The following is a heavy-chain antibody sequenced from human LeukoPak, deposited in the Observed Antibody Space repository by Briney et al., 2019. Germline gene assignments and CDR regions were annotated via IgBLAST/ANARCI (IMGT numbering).Heavy chain of an antibody. CDR3: ARGPGTTRYLYYYYGMDV. Sequence: ASVKVSCKASGYTFTSYDINWVRQATGQGLEWMGWMNPNSGNTGYAQKFQGRVTMTRNTSISTAYMELSSLRSEGTAVYYCARGPGTTRYLYYYYGMDVWGQGTTVTVSS. V-gene: IGHV1-8*01. D-gene: IGHD4-11*01. CDR1: GYTFTSYD. CDR2: MNPNSGNT. J-gene: IGHJ6*02.